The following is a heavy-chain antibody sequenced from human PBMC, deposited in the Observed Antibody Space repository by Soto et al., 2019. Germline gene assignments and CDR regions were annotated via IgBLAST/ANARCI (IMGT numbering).Heavy chain of an antibody. Sequence: EGQLVESGGGLVQPGRSLRLSCAASGFTFEDYAMHWVRHAPGKGLEWVSSISWNTGNIVYADSVEGRFTVSRDNAKNSLYLQMNSLRVEDTALYYCAKGPSLVISSYYFYMDLWGKGTTVTVSS. CDR3: AKGPSLVISSYYFYMDL. D-gene: IGHD3-9*01. V-gene: IGHV3-9*01. J-gene: IGHJ6*03. CDR1: GFTFEDYA. CDR2: ISWNTGNI.